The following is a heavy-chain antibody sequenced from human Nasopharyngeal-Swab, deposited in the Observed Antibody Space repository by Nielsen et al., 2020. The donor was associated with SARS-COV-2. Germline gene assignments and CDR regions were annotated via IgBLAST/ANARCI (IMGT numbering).Heavy chain of an antibody. J-gene: IGHJ5*02. CDR3: ARGGPGLELFSRFDP. Sequence: WIRQPPGKGLEWIGYIYYSGSTNYNPSLKSRVTISVDTSKNQFSLKLSSVTAADTAVYYCARGGPGLELFSRFDPWGQGTLVIVSS. V-gene: IGHV4-59*01. CDR2: IYYSGST. D-gene: IGHD1-7*01.